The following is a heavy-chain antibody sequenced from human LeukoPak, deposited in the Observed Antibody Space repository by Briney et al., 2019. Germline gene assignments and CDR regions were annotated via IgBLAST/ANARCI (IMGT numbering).Heavy chain of an antibody. J-gene: IGHJ4*02. V-gene: IGHV4-59*01. CDR3: AREDGSGSPYDY. CDR2: IYYSGST. Sequence: SETLSLTCTVSGGSISSYYWSWIRQPPGKGLEWIGYIYYSGSTNYNPSLKSRVTISVDTPKNQFSLKLSSVTAADTAVYYCAREDGSGSPYDYWGQGTLVTVSS. D-gene: IGHD3-10*01. CDR1: GGSISSYY.